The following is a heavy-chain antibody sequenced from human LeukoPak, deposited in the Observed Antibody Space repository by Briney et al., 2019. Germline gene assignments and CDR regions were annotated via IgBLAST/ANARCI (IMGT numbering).Heavy chain of an antibody. J-gene: IGHJ6*02. Sequence: PGGSLRLPGAASGWTFSSYGVHWVRQAGGMGLEWVVAIWYDGSNKYYADSVKGRFTISRDNSKTTLYLQKSSLRAEDTAVYYCATEDTVNYYYGMDIWGQGNTVTVSS. D-gene: IGHD4-11*01. CDR3: ATEDTVNYYYGMDI. CDR1: GWTFSSYG. V-gene: IGHV3-33*01. CDR2: IWYDGSNK.